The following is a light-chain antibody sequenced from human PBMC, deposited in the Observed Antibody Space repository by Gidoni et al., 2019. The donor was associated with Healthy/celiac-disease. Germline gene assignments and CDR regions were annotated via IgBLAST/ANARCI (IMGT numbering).Light chain of an antibody. Sequence: QYVLTQPPSASGTPGQRVTISCSGSSSHIGSNTVNWYPQPPGTAPKLLISSNKQRPSGVPDRFSGSKAGTSAYLAISGLQSEDEADYYCAAWDDSLNGRVFGGGTKLTV. J-gene: IGLJ2*01. CDR3: AAWDDSLNGRV. V-gene: IGLV1-44*01. CDR2: SNK. CDR1: SSHIGSNT.